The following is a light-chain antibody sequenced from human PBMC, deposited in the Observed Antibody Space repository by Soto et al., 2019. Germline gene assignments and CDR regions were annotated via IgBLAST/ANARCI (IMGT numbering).Light chain of an antibody. V-gene: IGLV2-14*01. J-gene: IGLJ2*01. CDR3: SSYTSSSTPVV. CDR1: SSDVGGYNY. Sequence: QSALTQPASVSGSPGQSITISCTGTSSDVGGYNYVSWYQQHPGKAPKLMIYHVSNRPSGVSNRFSGSKSGNTASLTISGLQAEDEADYYCSSYTSSSTPVVFGGGTQLTVL. CDR2: HVS.